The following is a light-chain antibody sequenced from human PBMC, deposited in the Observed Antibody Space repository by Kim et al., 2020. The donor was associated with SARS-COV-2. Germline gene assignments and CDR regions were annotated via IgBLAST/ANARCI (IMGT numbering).Light chain of an antibody. Sequence: PGQTARITGSGDALPKQYAYWFQQKPGQAPVVLIYEDTERPSGIPERFSGSTSGTTVTLTISAVQAEDEADYYCQSADSSDTFWVFGGGTKLTVL. CDR1: ALPKQY. CDR3: QSADSSDTFWV. CDR2: EDT. V-gene: IGLV3-25*03. J-gene: IGLJ3*02.